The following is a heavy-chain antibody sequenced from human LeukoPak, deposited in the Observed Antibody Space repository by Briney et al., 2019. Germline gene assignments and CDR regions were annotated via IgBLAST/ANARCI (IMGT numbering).Heavy chain of an antibody. D-gene: IGHD1-26*01. J-gene: IGHJ4*02. CDR3: ARQSTGSYYSPIDY. CDR1: GYTFTSYG. Sequence: ASVKVSCKASGYTFTSYGISWVQQAPGQGLEWMGWVSTYNGNTKYAQNLQGRVTTTTDTSTSTAYMELRSLRSDDTAMYYCARQSTGSYYSPIDYWGQGTLVTVSS. CDR2: VSTYNGNT. V-gene: IGHV1-18*01.